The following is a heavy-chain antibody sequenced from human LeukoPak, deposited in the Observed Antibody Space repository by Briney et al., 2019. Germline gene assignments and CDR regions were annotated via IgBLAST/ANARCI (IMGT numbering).Heavy chain of an antibody. CDR1: GGSISGYY. V-gene: IGHV4-59*01. Sequence: SETLSLTCIVSGGSISGYYWSWIRQPPGKGLEWIGYISYSGSSNYNPSLKSRITISVDTSRNQFSLRLRSVTAADTAVYFCARSRSRGYSGDFDYWGQGTLVTVSS. D-gene: IGHD5-12*01. J-gene: IGHJ4*02. CDR2: ISYSGSS. CDR3: ARSRSRGYSGDFDY.